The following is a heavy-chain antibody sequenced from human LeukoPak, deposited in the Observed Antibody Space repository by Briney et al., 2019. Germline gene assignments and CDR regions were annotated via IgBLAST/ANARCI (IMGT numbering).Heavy chain of an antibody. Sequence: SETLSLTCTVSGDSISSSSYFWGWIRQPPGKGLEWIGSIYHSGSTYYNPSLKSRVTMSVDTSKNQFSLKLSSVTAADTAVYYCARDYVWGSYRYFDYWGQGTLVTVSS. J-gene: IGHJ4*02. D-gene: IGHD3-16*02. CDR1: GDSISSSSYF. CDR2: IYHSGST. V-gene: IGHV4-39*07. CDR3: ARDYVWGSYRYFDY.